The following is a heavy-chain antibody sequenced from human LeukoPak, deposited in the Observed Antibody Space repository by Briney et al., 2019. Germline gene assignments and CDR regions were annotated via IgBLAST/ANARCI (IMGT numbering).Heavy chain of an antibody. CDR1: GFTFGSFG. D-gene: IGHD3-22*01. Sequence: GGSLRLSCAASGFTFGSFGMTWVRQGPGKGLECVSVINDSGGSTNYADSVKGRFTISRDNSKKTLYLQMSSLRAEDTAVYYCAKRLYDSNGHFDYWGQGTLVTVSS. J-gene: IGHJ4*02. CDR3: AKRLYDSNGHFDY. V-gene: IGHV3-23*01. CDR2: INDSGGST.